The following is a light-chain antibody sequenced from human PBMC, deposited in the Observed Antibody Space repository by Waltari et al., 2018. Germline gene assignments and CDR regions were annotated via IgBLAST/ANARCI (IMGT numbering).Light chain of an antibody. CDR2: DDN. J-gene: IGLJ3*02. CDR3: QVWDRSNDLWV. CDR1: TMGSPR. V-gene: IGLV3-21*02. Sequence: SYVLTQPPSVSVAPGQTARLTCGGNTMGSPRLHWYQQKAGQAPVLVVFDDNDRPSGIPERISGSKSGDTAILTSSWVEAGDEADYFCQVWDRSNDLWVFGGGTKLTV.